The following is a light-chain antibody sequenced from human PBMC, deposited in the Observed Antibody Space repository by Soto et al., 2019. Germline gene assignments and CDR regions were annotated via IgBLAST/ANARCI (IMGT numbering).Light chain of an antibody. CDR3: QQYNSYPYT. CDR2: DAS. CDR1: QSSRTC. J-gene: IGKJ2*01. V-gene: IGKV1-5*01. Sequence: DIQMTQSPSTVSASVGDGVTITCRASQSSRTCLAWYQQKPGKAPNLLIYDASTLESGGPSGFSGSGSGTEFTLTVSSLQPDDFATYYCQQYNSYPYTFGHGTKLEIK.